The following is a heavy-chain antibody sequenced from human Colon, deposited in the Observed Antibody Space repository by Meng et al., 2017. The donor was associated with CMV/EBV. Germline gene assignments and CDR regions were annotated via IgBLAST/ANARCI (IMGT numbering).Heavy chain of an antibody. CDR3: ATTAGVARPFDY. CDR2: IRYDESNE. CDR1: GFTVSSNY. D-gene: IGHD2-15*01. J-gene: IGHJ4*02. Sequence: GESLKISCAASGFTVSSNYMNWVRQAPGKGLEWVAFIRYDESNEKYSDSVKGRFTISRDNSRNTLYLQMNSLRTEDTALYYCATTAGVARPFDYWGRGTLVTVSS. V-gene: IGHV3-30*02.